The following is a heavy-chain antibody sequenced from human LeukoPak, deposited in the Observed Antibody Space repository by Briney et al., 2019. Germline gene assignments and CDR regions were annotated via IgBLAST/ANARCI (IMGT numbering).Heavy chain of an antibody. CDR3: ARHRAGDLYDGFHI. CDR1: GGSISSDY. J-gene: IGHJ3*02. V-gene: IGHV4-59*08. D-gene: IGHD7-27*01. Sequence: SETPSLTCTVSGGSISSDYWSWIRQPPGEGLEWIGYIYYSGSTHYNPSLNSRLTISVDTSKSQLSLKLSSVTAADTALYYCARHRAGDLYDGFHIWGQGTMVTVSS. CDR2: IYYSGST.